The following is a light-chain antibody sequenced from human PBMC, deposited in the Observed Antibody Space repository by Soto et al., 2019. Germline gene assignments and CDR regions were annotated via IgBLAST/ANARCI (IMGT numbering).Light chain of an antibody. CDR1: QSVSNSC. CDR3: QQYGSSPYT. CDR2: GSS. J-gene: IGKJ2*01. V-gene: IGKV3-20*01. Sequence: EIVLTQSPGTLSFSPGDRATISCRASQSVSNSCLAWYQQKPDLATSLLIFGSSSKATGIPERFSGSGSGTDFTLTISRLEPEDFAVYYCQQYGSSPYTFGQGTKLEIK.